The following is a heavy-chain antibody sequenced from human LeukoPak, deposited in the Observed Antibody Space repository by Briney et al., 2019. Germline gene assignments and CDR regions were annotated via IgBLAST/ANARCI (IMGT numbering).Heavy chain of an antibody. CDR3: ARREQLVSGVDY. CDR2: VSYSGNP. J-gene: IGHJ4*02. Sequence: SETLSLTCTVSGGSISSRSYYWGWIRQPPGKGLEWIGSVSYSGNPYYNPSLKSRVTVSVDTSKNQFSLKLSSVTAADTAVYYCARREQLVSGVDYWGQGTLVTVSS. CDR1: GGSISSRSYY. D-gene: IGHD6-6*01. V-gene: IGHV4-39*01.